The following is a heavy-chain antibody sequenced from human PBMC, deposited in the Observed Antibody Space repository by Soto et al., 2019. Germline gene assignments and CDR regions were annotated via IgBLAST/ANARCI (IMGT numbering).Heavy chain of an antibody. Sequence: QVQLVQSGAEVKKPGSSVKVSCKASGGTFSSYAISWVRQSPGQGLEWMGGIIPIFGTANYAQKFQGRVTITADESTRTAYMELSSLRSEDTAVYYCARGLRVLRYFDWLGYYYGMDVWGQGTTVTVSS. CDR1: GGTFSSYA. J-gene: IGHJ6*02. CDR3: ARGLRVLRYFDWLGYYYGMDV. V-gene: IGHV1-69*01. CDR2: IIPIFGTA. D-gene: IGHD3-9*01.